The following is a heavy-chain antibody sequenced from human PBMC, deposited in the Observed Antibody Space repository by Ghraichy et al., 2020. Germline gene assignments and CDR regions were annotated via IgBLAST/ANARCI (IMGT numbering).Heavy chain of an antibody. V-gene: IGHV4-61*01. D-gene: IGHD1-26*01. CDR3: ARDPLSGSSPRGHY. CDR2: IYYSGST. CDR1: GGSVSSGSYY. Sequence: SETLSLTCTVSGGSVSSGSYYWSWIRQPPGKGLEWIGYIYYSGSTNYNPSLKSRVTISVDTSKNQFSLKLSSVTAADTAVYYCARDPLSGSSPRGHYWGQGTMVTVSS. J-gene: IGHJ4*02.